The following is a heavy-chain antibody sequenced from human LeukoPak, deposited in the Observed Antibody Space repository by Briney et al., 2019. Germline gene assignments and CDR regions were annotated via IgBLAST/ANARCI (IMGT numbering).Heavy chain of an antibody. CDR1: GFTFSNYW. V-gene: IGHV3-7*01. Sequence: GGSLRLSCAASGFTFSNYWMSWVRQTPGRGLEWVAEIKQDGSEKNYVDSVKGRFIISRDNTKSSLSLQMNSLRDEDTAVYYCARDKYMSGHVGSLFDPWGQGTLVIVSS. CDR2: IKQDGSEK. D-gene: IGHD1-1*01. CDR3: ARDKYMSGHVGSLFDP. J-gene: IGHJ5*02.